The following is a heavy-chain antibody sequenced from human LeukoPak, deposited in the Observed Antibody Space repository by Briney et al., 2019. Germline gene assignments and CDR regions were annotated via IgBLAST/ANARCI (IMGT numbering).Heavy chain of an antibody. D-gene: IGHD2-2*01. V-gene: IGHV3-30*14. CDR2: ISYDGSNT. J-gene: IGHJ4*02. Sequence: GGSLRLSCAASGFTFSTYAMHWVRQAPGKGLEWVAVISYDGSNTYSADSVKGRFTISRDNSKNTLFLQMNSLRAADTAVYYCAREVVPAAISWFDYWGQGTLVTVSS. CDR1: GFTFSTYA. CDR3: AREVVPAAISWFDY.